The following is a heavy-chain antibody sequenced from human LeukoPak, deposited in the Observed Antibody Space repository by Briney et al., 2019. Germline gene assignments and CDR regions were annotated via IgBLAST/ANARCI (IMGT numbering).Heavy chain of an antibody. CDR3: AREHFGYSYEY. D-gene: IGHD5-18*01. J-gene: IGHJ4*02. Sequence: PGGSLRLSCAASGFTFSMYWMHWVRQAPGEGLVWVARTNGDETSTNYADSVKGRFTIFRDNAKNTVYLQIHSLRGEDTAVYYCAREHFGYSYEYWGQGTLVTVSS. CDR1: GFTFSMYW. CDR2: TNGDETST. V-gene: IGHV3-74*01.